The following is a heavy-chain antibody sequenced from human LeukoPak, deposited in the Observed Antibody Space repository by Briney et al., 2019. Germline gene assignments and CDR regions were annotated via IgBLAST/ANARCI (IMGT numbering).Heavy chain of an antibody. CDR3: ARGHYGMDV. CDR1: GFTFIDYY. CDR2: ISRDSGDT. Sequence: PGGSLRLSCAASGFTFIDYYMSWIRQASGKGLEWVSYISRDSGDTNYADSVEGRFTIARDNAKNSLYLQMNSLRVEDTAVYYCARGHYGMDVWGQGTTVIVSS. V-gene: IGHV3-11*06. J-gene: IGHJ6*02.